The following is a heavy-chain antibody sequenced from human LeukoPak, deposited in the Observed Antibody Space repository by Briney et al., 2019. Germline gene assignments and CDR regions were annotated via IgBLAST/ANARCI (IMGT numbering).Heavy chain of an antibody. V-gene: IGHV4-59*01. D-gene: IGHD1-7*01. CDR2: IYYSGST. J-gene: IGHJ3*02. Sequence: SETLSLTCTVSGGSISSYDWSWIRQPPGKGLEWFGYIYYSGSTNYNPSLKSRVTISVDTSRNQFSLKLSSVTAADTAVYYCARGPDSWNYAASFDIWGQGTMVTVSS. CDR1: GGSISSYD. CDR3: ARGPDSWNYAASFDI.